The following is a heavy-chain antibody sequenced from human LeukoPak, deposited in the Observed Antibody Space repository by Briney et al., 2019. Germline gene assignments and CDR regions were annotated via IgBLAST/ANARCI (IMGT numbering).Heavy chain of an antibody. Sequence: PSETLSLTCAVYGGSFSGYYWSWIRQPPGKGLEWIGEINHSGSTNYNPSLKSRVTISVDTSKNQFSLKLSSVTAADTAVYYCARGGGVYDFGQKDAFDIWGQGTMVTVSS. CDR2: INHSGST. V-gene: IGHV4-34*01. D-gene: IGHD3-3*01. CDR3: ARGGGVYDFGQKDAFDI. CDR1: GGSFSGYY. J-gene: IGHJ3*02.